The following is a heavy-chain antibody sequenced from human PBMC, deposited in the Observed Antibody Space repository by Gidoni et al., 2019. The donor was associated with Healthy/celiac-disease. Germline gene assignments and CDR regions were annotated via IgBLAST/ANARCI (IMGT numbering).Heavy chain of an antibody. CDR1: GFPLLSYG. CDR3: ARDKGLYGDYSDY. D-gene: IGHD4-17*01. V-gene: IGHV3-33*01. J-gene: IGHJ4*02. CDR2: IWYDGSNK. Sequence: QVQLVESGGGVVQPGRSLSLSCAASGFPLLSYGMHWVRQAPGKGLEWVAVIWYDGSNKYYADSVKGRFTISRDNSKNTLYLQMNSLRAEDTAVYYCARDKGLYGDYSDYWGQGTLVTVSS.